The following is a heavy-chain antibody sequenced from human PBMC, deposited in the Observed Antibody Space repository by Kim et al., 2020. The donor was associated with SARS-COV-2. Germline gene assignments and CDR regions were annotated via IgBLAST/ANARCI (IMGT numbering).Heavy chain of an antibody. D-gene: IGHD6-19*01. CDR3: AKDRGIAVAGTGNFDY. CDR1: GFTFDDYA. Sequence: GGSLRLSCAASGFTFDDYAMHWVRQAPGKDLEWVSGISWNSGSIGYADSVKGRFTISRDNAKNSLYLQMNSLRAEDTALYYCAKDRGIAVAGTGNFDYWGQGTLVTVSS. V-gene: IGHV3-9*01. CDR2: ISWNSGSI. J-gene: IGHJ4*02.